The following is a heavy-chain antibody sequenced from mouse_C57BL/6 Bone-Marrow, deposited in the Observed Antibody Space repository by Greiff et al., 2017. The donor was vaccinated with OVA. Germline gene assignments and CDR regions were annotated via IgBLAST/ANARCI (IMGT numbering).Heavy chain of an antibody. CDR3: ARDGYYSGYAMDY. CDR2: IYPRSGNT. V-gene: IGHV1-81*01. Sequence: VQVVESGAELARPGASVKLSCKASGYTFTSYGISWVKQRTGQGLEWIGEIYPRSGNTYYNEKFKGKATLTADKSSSTAYMELRSLTSEDSAVYFCARDGYYSGYAMDYWGQGTSVTVSS. D-gene: IGHD2-3*01. CDR1: GYTFTSYG. J-gene: IGHJ4*01.